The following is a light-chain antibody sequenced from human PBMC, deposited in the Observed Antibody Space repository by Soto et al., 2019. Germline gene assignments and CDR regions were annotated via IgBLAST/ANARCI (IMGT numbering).Light chain of an antibody. V-gene: IGLV1-51*01. J-gene: IGLJ2*01. CDR1: SSNIGKNY. Sequence: QSVLTQPPSVSAAPGQTVTISCSGSSSNIGKNYISWYQQLPGTAPKLLIYDNNKRPSGTPDRFSGSKSGTSATLGIAGLQTGDEADYYCGTWDSSLSAGVFGGGTKLTVL. CDR2: DNN. CDR3: GTWDSSLSAGV.